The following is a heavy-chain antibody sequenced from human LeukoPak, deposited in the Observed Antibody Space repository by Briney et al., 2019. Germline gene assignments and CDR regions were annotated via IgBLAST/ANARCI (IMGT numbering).Heavy chain of an antibody. Sequence: GGSLRLSCAVSGFTFSTYSMNWVRQAPGKGLEWVSSISSSIGHIYSADSVKGRFTISRDNARNSLYLQMSSLRAEDTAVYYCARATLWYFDLWGRGTLVTVSS. CDR2: ISSSIGHI. CDR3: ARATLWYFDL. J-gene: IGHJ2*01. V-gene: IGHV3-21*01. CDR1: GFTFSTYS.